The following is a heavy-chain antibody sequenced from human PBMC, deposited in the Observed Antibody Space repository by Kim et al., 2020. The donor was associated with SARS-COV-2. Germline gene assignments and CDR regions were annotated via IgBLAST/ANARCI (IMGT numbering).Heavy chain of an antibody. D-gene: IGHD6-19*01. Sequence: GRFTISRDNSKNTLYLQMNSLRAEDTAVYYCARDRYSRAVAGTWSWYFDLWGRGTLVTVSS. V-gene: IGHV3-53*01. J-gene: IGHJ2*01. CDR3: ARDRYSRAVAGTWSWYFDL.